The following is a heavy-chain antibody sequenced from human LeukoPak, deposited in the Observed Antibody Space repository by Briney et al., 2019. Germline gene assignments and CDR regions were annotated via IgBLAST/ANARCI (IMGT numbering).Heavy chain of an antibody. D-gene: IGHD3-22*01. V-gene: IGHV3-53*01. Sequence: GGSLRLSCAVSGFTFSDYYMSWVRQAPGKGLEWVSVIYSGGSTYYADSVKGRFTISRDNSKNTLYLQMNSLRAEDTAVYYCARAPADGSSGYYGYYYYYYYMDVWGKGTTVTVSS. CDR2: IYSGGST. CDR1: GFTFSDYY. CDR3: ARAPADGSSGYYGYYYYYYYMDV. J-gene: IGHJ6*03.